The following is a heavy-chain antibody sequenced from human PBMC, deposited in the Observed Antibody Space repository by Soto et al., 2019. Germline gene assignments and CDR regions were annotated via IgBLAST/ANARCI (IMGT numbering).Heavy chain of an antibody. CDR2: IIPIFGTA. J-gene: IGHJ4*02. CDR3: ARSFTILPDYYFDY. Sequence: SVKVSCKASGGTFSSYAISWVRQAPGQGLEWMGGIIPIFGTANYAQKFQGRVTITGDESTSTAYMELSRLRSDDTAVYYCARSFTILPDYYFDYWGKGTLVTVSS. CDR1: GGTFSSYA. V-gene: IGHV1-69*13. D-gene: IGHD3-3*01.